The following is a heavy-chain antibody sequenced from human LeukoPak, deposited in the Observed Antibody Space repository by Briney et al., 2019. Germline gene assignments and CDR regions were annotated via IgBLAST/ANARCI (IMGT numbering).Heavy chain of an antibody. Sequence: ETLSLTCSVSGGSISSYYWSWIRQPPGKGLEWVSVIYSGGSTYYADSVKGRFTISRDNSKNTLYLQMNSLRAEDTAVYYCARGHNFGRLHPFDYWGQGTLVTVSS. CDR3: ARGHNFGRLHPFDY. D-gene: IGHD3-9*01. J-gene: IGHJ4*02. CDR2: IYSGGST. CDR1: GGSISSYY. V-gene: IGHV3-66*01.